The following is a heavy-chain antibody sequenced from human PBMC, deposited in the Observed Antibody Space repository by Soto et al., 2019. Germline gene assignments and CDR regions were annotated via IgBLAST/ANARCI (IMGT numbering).Heavy chain of an antibody. CDR2: ISSSGSTI. CDR3: SRDRREALDF. D-gene: IGHD1-26*01. V-gene: IGHV3-48*03. J-gene: IGHJ4*02. CDR1: GFTFSSYE. Sequence: GGSLGLSCAASGFTFSSYEMNWVRQAPGKGLEWVSYISSSGSTIYYADSVKGRFTISRDNAKNSLYLQMNSLRAEDTAFYYCSRDRREALDFRGQGTLVTVSS.